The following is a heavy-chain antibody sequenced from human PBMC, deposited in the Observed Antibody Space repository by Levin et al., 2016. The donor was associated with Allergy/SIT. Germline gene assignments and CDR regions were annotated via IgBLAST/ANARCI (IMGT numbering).Heavy chain of an antibody. CDR1: GFTFSSYW. CDR2: IKQDGSEK. CDR3: ARDTTPAGTNWFDP. Sequence: GESLKISCAASGFTFSSYWMSWVRQAPGKGLEWVANIKQDGSEKYYVDSVKGRFTISRDNAKNSLYLQMNSLRAEDTAVYYCARDTTPAGTNWFDPWGQGTLVTVSS. J-gene: IGHJ5*02. V-gene: IGHV3-7*03. D-gene: IGHD1-1*01.